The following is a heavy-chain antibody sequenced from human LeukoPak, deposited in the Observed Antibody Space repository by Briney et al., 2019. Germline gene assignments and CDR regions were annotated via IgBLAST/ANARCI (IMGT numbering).Heavy chain of an antibody. D-gene: IGHD3-16*01. V-gene: IGHV4-39*01. J-gene: IGHJ5*02. CDR1: GGSISSSSYY. Sequence: PSETLSLTCTVSGGSISSSSYYWGWIRQPPGKGLEWIGSIYYSGSTNYNPSLKSRVTISVDTSKNQFSLKLSSVTAADTAVYYCARHIIEGWPPELWWFDPWGQGTLVTVSS. CDR3: ARHIIEGWPPELWWFDP. CDR2: IYYSGST.